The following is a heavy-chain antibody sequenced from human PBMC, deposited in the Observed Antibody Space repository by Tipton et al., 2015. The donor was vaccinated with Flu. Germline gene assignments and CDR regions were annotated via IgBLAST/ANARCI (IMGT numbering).Heavy chain of an antibody. Sequence: TLSLTCTVPGGSISSSSYYWGWIRQPPGKGLEWIGSIYYSGSTYYNPSLKSRVTISVDTSKNQFSLKLSSVTAADTAVYYCARDDIVVVPAAPNYYYYGMDVWGQGTTVTVSS. CDR1: GGSISSSSYY. CDR2: IYYSGST. J-gene: IGHJ6*02. CDR3: ARDDIVVVPAAPNYYYYGMDV. D-gene: IGHD2-2*01. V-gene: IGHV4-39*07.